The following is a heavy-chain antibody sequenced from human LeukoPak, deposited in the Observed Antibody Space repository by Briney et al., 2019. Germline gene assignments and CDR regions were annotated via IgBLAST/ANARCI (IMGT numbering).Heavy chain of an antibody. Sequence: VASVKVSCKASGYTFTGYYMHWVRQAPGQGLEWMGWINPNSGGTNYAQKFQGRVTMTRDTSISTAYMELSRLRSDDTAVYYCARDLQKRVRWYNYFDYWGQGTLVTVSS. J-gene: IGHJ4*02. V-gene: IGHV1-2*02. D-gene: IGHD4-23*01. CDR1: GYTFTGYY. CDR3: ARDLQKRVRWYNYFDY. CDR2: INPNSGGT.